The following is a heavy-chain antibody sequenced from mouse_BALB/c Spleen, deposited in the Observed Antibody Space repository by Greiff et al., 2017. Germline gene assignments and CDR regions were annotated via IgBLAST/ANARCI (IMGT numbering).Heavy chain of an antibody. Sequence: EVHLVESGGGLVQPGGSRKLSCAASGFTFSSFGMHWVRQAPEKGLEWVAYISSGSSTIYYADTVKGRFTISRDNPKNTLFLQMTSLRCEDTAMYYCARSYLGAMDYWGQGTSVTVSS. CDR2: ISSGSSTI. CDR3: ARSYLGAMDY. CDR1: GFTFSSFG. V-gene: IGHV5-17*02. D-gene: IGHD2-10*01. J-gene: IGHJ4*01.